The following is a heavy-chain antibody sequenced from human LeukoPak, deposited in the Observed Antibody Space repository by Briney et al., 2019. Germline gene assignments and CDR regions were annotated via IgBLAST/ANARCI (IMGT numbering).Heavy chain of an antibody. Sequence: ASVKVSCKVSGYTLTELSMHWVRQAPGKGLEWMGGFDPEDGERIYAQKFQGRVTMTEDTSTDTAYMELSSLRSEDTAVYYCATDPPRNMVGATPRAFDIWGQGTMVTVSS. V-gene: IGHV1-24*01. CDR3: ATDPPRNMVGATPRAFDI. D-gene: IGHD1-26*01. CDR1: GYTLTELS. J-gene: IGHJ3*02. CDR2: FDPEDGER.